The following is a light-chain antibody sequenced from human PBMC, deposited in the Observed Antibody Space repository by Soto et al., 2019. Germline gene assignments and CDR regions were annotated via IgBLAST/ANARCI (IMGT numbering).Light chain of an antibody. CDR2: DSN. Sequence: QSVLTQPPSVSGAPGQRVTISCTWSSSNIGAGYDVHWYQQLPGTAPKLLIYDSNNRPSGVPDRFSGSKSGTSASLAITGLQAEDEADYYCQSYDSSLSGSTVFGTGTKVTVL. J-gene: IGLJ1*01. V-gene: IGLV1-40*01. CDR3: QSYDSSLSGSTV. CDR1: SSNIGAGYD.